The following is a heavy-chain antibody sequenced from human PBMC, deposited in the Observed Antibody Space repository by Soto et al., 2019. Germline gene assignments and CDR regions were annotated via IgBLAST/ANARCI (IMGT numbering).Heavy chain of an antibody. D-gene: IGHD6-19*01. CDR2: MSGTGGST. CDR1: GFTFSSYA. CDR3: AKAGFSSGCSSSYFDY. V-gene: IGHV3-23*01. Sequence: EVQLLESGGGLVQPGRSLRLSCAASGFTFSSYAMHWVRQAPGKGLEWVSAMSGTGGSTYYADSVKGRFTLSRDNSKNTLYLQMSSLRVEDTAVVYCAKAGFSSGCSSSYFDYWGEGTLVTVSS. J-gene: IGHJ4*02.